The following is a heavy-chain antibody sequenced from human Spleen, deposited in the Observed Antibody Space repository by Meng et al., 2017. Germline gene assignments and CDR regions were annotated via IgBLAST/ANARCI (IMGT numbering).Heavy chain of an antibody. Sequence: QVRVQQWGAGLLKPSETLSLTCVVSGGSFSDYYWSWIRQPPGKGLEWIGEINHSGSTNYNPSLKSRVTISVDTSKNQFSLKLSSVTAADTAVYYCARGWWLATSNSNWFDPWGQGTLVTVSS. CDR1: GGSFSDYY. V-gene: IGHV4-34*01. D-gene: IGHD6-19*01. CDR3: ARGWWLATSNSNWFDP. J-gene: IGHJ5*02. CDR2: INHSGST.